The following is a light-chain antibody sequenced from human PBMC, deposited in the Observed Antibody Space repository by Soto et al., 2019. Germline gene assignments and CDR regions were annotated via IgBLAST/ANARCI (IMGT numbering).Light chain of an antibody. CDR3: QTWGTGVHVV. CDR1: SGYSSYA. V-gene: IGLV4-69*02. J-gene: IGLJ2*01. CDR2: VNSDGSH. Sequence: VLTQSPSASASLGASVQLTCTLSSGYSSYAIAWHQQQPEKGPRYLMKVNSDGSHSKGDGIPDRFSGSTSGAERYLTISSLQSEDEADYYCQTWGTGVHVVFGGGTKLTVL.